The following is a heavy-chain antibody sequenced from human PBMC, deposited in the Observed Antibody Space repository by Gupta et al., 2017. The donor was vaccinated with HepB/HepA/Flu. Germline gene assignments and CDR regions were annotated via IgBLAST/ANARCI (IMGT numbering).Heavy chain of an antibody. D-gene: IGHD6-13*01. CDR1: GFTFSSYA. CDR2: ISGSGGST. V-gene: IGHV3-23*01. J-gene: IGHJ6*02. CDR3: AKEALGAAGTDYYYGMDV. Sequence: EVQLLESGGGLVQPGGSLRLSCAASGFTFSSYAMSWVRQAPGKGLEWVSAISGSGGSTYYADSVKGRFTISRDNSKNTLYLQMNSLRAEDTAVYYCAKEALGAAGTDYYYGMDVWGQGTTVTVSS.